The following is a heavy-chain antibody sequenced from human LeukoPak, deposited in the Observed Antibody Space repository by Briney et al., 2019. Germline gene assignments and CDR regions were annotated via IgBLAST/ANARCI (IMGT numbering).Heavy chain of an antibody. CDR3: ERVHPVVRGGSTLDY. CDR1: GFDFITYV. J-gene: IGHJ4*02. V-gene: IGHV3-48*01. Sequence: GGSLRLSCEASGFDFITYVMNWVRQAPGKGLECLSYISRGGGTIYYADSLKGRFSVSRDNGKNSLFLQMDGLRVEGTAVYFCERVHPVVRGGSTLDYWGQGTLVTVSS. CDR2: ISRGGGTI. D-gene: IGHD3-10*01.